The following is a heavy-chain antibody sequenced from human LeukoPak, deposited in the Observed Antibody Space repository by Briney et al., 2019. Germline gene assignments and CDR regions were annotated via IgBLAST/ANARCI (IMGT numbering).Heavy chain of an antibody. J-gene: IGHJ4*02. CDR3: ATRRSGSYSEY. CDR1: GGSVTTSTYY. CDR2: IKNSGIT. D-gene: IGHD1-26*01. V-gene: IGHV4-39*01. Sequence: SETLSLTCTVSGGSVTTSTYYWGWIRQPPGKGLEWIGTIKNSGITHYNPSLKSRLTMSVDTSKNQFSLKLNSVTAADTAVYYCATRRSGSYSEYWGQGILATVSS.